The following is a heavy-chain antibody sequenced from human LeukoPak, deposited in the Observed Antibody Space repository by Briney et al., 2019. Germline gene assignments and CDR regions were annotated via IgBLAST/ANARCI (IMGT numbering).Heavy chain of an antibody. CDR1: GYTFTGYY. Sequence: GASVKVSCKASGYTFTGYYMHWVRQAPGQGLEWMGWINPNSGGTNYAQKFQGRVTMTRDTSISTAYMELSRLRSDDTAVYYCARDNIVGATRRFDPWGQGTLVTVSS. CDR2: INPNSGGT. V-gene: IGHV1-2*02. D-gene: IGHD1-26*01. CDR3: ARDNIVGATRRFDP. J-gene: IGHJ5*02.